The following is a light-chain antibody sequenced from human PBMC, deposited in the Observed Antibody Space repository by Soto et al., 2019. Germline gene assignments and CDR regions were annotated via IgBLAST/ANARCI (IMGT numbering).Light chain of an antibody. Sequence: DIQMTQSPSSLSASVGDRVTVTCRASQSIGRYLNWYQHKPGKAPKLPIYEVSILQTGVPSRFSGDESGTDFTLTISGLQPEDFATYYCQPSFSAPRTFGQGTKLDIQ. CDR2: EVS. J-gene: IGKJ2*01. CDR3: QPSFSAPRT. CDR1: QSIGRY. V-gene: IGKV1-39*01.